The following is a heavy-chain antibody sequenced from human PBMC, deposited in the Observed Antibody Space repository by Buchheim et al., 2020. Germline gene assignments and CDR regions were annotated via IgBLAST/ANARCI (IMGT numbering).Heavy chain of an antibody. V-gene: IGHV4-31*03. CDR2: LFGSGST. J-gene: IGHJ4*02. D-gene: IGHD3-3*01. CDR1: GGSISRSDYY. CDR3: ARGVVSTTDFWSGYSIFDY. Sequence: QVQLQESGPGLVKPSQTLSLTCNVSGGSISRSDYYWTWIRQHPRKGLEWIGYLFGSGSTYLNPSLRSRGSISVDSSRNLFSLSLTSVTAADAAIYYCARGVVSTTDFWSGYSIFDYWSQGTL.